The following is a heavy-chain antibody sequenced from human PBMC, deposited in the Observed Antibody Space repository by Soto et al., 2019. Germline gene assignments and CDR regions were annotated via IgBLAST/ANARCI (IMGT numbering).Heavy chain of an antibody. CDR3: ARDRRSMAAAGSYYYYYMDV. V-gene: IGHV1-2*04. J-gene: IGHJ6*03. CDR2: INPNSGGT. CDR1: GYTFTGYY. D-gene: IGHD6-13*01. Sequence: QVQLVQSGAEVKKPGASVKVSCKASGYTFTGYYMHWVRQAPGQGLEWMGWINPNSGGTNYAQKFQGWVTMTRDTSISTAYMELSRLRSDDTAVYYCARDRRSMAAAGSYYYYYMDVWGKGTTVTVSS.